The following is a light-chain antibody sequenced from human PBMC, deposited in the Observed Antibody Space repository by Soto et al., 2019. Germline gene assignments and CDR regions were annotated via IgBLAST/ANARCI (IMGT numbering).Light chain of an antibody. Sequence: QSVLTQPASVSRSPGQSIAISCTGTSSVVGGYNFVSWYQEHPGEAPKLIIHEVTNRPSGVSDRFSGSKSGNTASLTISGLQSDDESDYYCSPHTAYNTRVFGSGTKLTVL. V-gene: IGLV2-14*01. CDR3: SPHTAYNTRV. J-gene: IGLJ1*01. CDR2: EVT. CDR1: SSVVGGYNF.